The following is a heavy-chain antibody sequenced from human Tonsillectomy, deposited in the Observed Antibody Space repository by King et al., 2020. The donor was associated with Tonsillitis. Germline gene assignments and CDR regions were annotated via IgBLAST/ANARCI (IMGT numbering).Heavy chain of an antibody. V-gene: IGHV3-23*04. J-gene: IGHJ4*02. CDR3: AKRSQRWGLIYYFDY. Sequence: QLVESGGGLVQPGGSLRLSCAASGFTFSSYAMSWVRQAPGKGLEWVSAISGSCGSTYYADYVMGRFTISGDNSKNTLYLQMNSLRAEDTAVYYCAKRSQRWGLIYYFDYWGQGTLVTVSS. CDR1: GFTFSSYA. D-gene: IGHD3-16*01. CDR2: ISGSCGST.